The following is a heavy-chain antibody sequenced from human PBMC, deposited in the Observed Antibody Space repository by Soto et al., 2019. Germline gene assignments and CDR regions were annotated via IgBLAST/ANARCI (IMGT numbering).Heavy chain of an antibody. CDR2: IIPIFGTA. D-gene: IGHD5-12*01. J-gene: IGHJ6*02. CDR3: ARIRRDGYNYRDYYYYGMDV. V-gene: IGHV1-69*13. CDR1: GGTFSSYA. Sequence: ASVKVSFKASGGTFSSYAISWLRQAPGQGLEWMGGIIPIFGTANYAQKFQGRVTITADESTSTAYMELSSLRSEDTAVYYCARIRRDGYNYRDYYYYGMDVWGQGTTVTVSS.